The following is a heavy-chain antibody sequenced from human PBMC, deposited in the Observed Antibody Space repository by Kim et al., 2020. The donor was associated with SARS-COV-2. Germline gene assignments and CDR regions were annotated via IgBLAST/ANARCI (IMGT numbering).Heavy chain of an antibody. D-gene: IGHD3-10*01. J-gene: IGHJ5*02. CDR3: ARGAMVRGYNWFDP. Sequence: SQKFQGRVTITRDTSASTAYMELSSLRSEDTAVYYCARGAMVRGYNWFDPWGQGTLVTVSS. V-gene: IGHV1-3*01.